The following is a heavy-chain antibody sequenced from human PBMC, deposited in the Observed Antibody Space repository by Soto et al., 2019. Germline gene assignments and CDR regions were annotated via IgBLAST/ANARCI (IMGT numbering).Heavy chain of an antibody. J-gene: IGHJ4*02. CDR2: ISYDGSNK. CDR1: GFTFSSYC. V-gene: IGHV3-30*18. Sequence: PGGSLRLSCAASGFTFSSYCMHWVRQAPGKGLEWVAVISYDGSNKYYADSVKGRFTISRDNSKNTLYLQMNSLRAEDTAVYYCAKDHTCRQIGFDYGGQGSMVTISS. CDR3: AKDHTCRQIGFDY.